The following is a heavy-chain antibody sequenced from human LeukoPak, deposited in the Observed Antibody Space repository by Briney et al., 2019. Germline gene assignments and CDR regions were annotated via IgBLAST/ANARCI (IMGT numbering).Heavy chain of an antibody. Sequence: SETLSLTCTVSGGSISNYYWSWVRQPAGKGLEWIGRIYSSESPNYNPSLKSRVTMSADTSKNQFSLKLSSVTAADTAVYYCVKEYNSSWDFDYWGQGTLVTVSS. CDR3: VKEYNSSWDFDY. D-gene: IGHD6-13*01. CDR1: GGSISNYY. J-gene: IGHJ4*02. V-gene: IGHV4-4*07. CDR2: IYSSESP.